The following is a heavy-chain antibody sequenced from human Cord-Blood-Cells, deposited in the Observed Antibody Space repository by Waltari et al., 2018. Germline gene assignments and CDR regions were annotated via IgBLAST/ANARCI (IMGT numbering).Heavy chain of an antibody. V-gene: IGHV4-38-2*02. CDR3: ARPSNWYFDL. J-gene: IGHJ2*01. Sequence: QVQLQESGPGLVKPSETLSLTCTVSGYSISSGYYWGWIRQPPGKGLEWIGGFYHSGVTYDNPSRKGRVTISVDTSKNQFSLKLSSVTAADTAVYYCARPSNWYFDLWGRGTLVTVSS. CDR1: GYSISSGYY. CDR2: FYHSGVT.